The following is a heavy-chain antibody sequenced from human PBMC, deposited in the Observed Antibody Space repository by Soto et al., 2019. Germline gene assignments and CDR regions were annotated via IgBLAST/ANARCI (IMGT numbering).Heavy chain of an antibody. CDR1: GVPYIDYY. CDR3: ASYGRGTYYYGYYFHH. V-gene: IGHV4-34*01. J-gene: IGHJ4*02. CDR2: IHHSGST. D-gene: IGHD3-10*01. Sequence: SETVSLTCVFYGVPYIDYYWAWIRQRPGKGLEWIGEIHHSGSTNYNPSLKSRVTISLDTSKNQFSLKLSSVTAADAAVYYCASYGRGTYYYGYYFHHWGQGTPVTV.